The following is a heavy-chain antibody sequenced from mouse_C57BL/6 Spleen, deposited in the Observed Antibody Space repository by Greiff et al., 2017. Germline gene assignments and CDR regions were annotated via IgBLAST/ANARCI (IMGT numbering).Heavy chain of an antibody. J-gene: IGHJ4*01. V-gene: IGHV1-82*01. Sequence: VKVVESGPELVKPGASVKISCKASGYAFSSSWMNWVKQRPGKGLEWIGRIYPGDGDTNYNGKFKGKATLTADKSSSTAYMQLSSLTSEDSAVYFCARRDGSSSYAMDYWGQGTSVTVSS. CDR2: IYPGDGDT. CDR1: GYAFSSSW. D-gene: IGHD1-1*01. CDR3: ARRDGSSSYAMDY.